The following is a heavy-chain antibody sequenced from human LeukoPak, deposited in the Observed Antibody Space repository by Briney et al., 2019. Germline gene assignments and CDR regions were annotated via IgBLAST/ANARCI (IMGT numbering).Heavy chain of an antibody. J-gene: IGHJ4*02. Sequence: SETLSLTCTVSGGSINSYYWSWIRQPAGKGLEWIGRVFPSGSTNYNPSLKSRVTMSISPSKAQFSLQLTSVTAADTAVYYCARARAAGSWYYFDSWGQGTLVTVSS. D-gene: IGHD6-13*01. CDR3: ARARAAGSWYYFDS. V-gene: IGHV4-4*07. CDR2: VFPSGST. CDR1: GGSINSYY.